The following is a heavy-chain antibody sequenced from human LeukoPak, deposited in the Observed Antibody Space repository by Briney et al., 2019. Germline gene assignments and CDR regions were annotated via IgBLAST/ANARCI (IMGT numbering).Heavy chain of an antibody. D-gene: IGHD3-22*01. Sequence: ASVKVSCKASGYTFTSYDINWVRQATGQGLEWMGWMNPNSGNTGYAQKFQGRVTITRNTSISTAYMELSSLRSEDTAVYYCARESRPVGPYYYDSSGYLSDYWGQGTLVTVSS. J-gene: IGHJ4*02. CDR1: GYTFTSYD. V-gene: IGHV1-8*03. CDR2: MNPNSGNT. CDR3: ARESRPVGPYYYDSSGYLSDY.